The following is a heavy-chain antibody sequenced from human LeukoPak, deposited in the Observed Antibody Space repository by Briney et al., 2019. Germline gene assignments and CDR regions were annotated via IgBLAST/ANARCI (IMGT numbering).Heavy chain of an antibody. V-gene: IGHV3-7*01. Sequence: GGSLRLSCAASGFTFSNYCMSWVRHTPGKGLEWVANIRQDGSDKYYVDSVKGRFTISRDNAKNSLYLQMNSLRAEDTAVYYCAKKRYGDYDYWGQGTLVTVSS. CDR3: AKKRYGDYDY. D-gene: IGHD4-17*01. J-gene: IGHJ4*02. CDR1: GFTFSNYC. CDR2: IRQDGSDK.